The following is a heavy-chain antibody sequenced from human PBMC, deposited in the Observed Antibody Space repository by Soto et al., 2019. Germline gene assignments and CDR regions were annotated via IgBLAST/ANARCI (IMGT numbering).Heavy chain of an antibody. CDR2: INQDGSEK. Sequence: EVQLMESGGGLVQPGGSLRLSCAASGFTFSTYWMDWVRQTPGKGLEWVANINQDGSEKNYVDSVKGRFTIYRDNAKNSLYLQMSSLTAEDSALYYYSRSLNSWGQGTLVTVSS. CDR3: SRSLNS. V-gene: IGHV3-7*01. J-gene: IGHJ4*02. CDR1: GFTFSTYW.